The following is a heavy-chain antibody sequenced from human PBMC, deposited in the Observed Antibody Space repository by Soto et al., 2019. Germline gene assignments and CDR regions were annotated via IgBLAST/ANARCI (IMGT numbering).Heavy chain of an antibody. V-gene: IGHV4-61*01. D-gene: IGHD3-10*01. J-gene: IGHJ4*02. CDR3: ARGGTGYGSGSYDPFDY. Sequence: SETLSLTCTVSGGSVSSGSYYWSWIRQPPGKGLEWIGYIYYSGSTNYNPSLKSRVTISVDTSKNQFSLKLSSVTAADTAVYYCARGGTGYGSGSYDPFDYWGQGTLVTVSS. CDR2: IYYSGST. CDR1: GGSVSSGSYY.